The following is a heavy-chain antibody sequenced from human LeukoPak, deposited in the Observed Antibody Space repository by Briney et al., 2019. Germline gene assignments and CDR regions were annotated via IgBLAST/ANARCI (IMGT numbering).Heavy chain of an antibody. J-gene: IGHJ4*02. V-gene: IGHV4-59*01. CDR1: GGSLSTYY. CDR2: IYYSGST. CDR3: ARSHGSGSYYNLNDY. Sequence: SETLSLTCTVSGGSLSTYYWSWIRQPPGKGLEWIGYIYYSGSTNYNPSLRSRVTISVDTSKNQFSLKLSSVTAADTAVYYCARSHGSGSYYNLNDYWGQGTLVTVSS. D-gene: IGHD3-10*01.